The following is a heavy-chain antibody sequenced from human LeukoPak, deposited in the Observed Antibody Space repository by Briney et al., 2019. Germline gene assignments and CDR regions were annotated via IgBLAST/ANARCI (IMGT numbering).Heavy chain of an antibody. CDR3: ARGRRAVTMIVVVMTAVSYYLDV. CDR1: GGSFSGYY. V-gene: IGHV4-34*01. J-gene: IGHJ6*03. D-gene: IGHD3-22*01. Sequence: PSETLSLTCAVYGGSFSGYYWTWIRQTPEKGLEWIGEMNPSGSTNYNPSLKSRVTISVDTSKNQFSLELSSVTAADTAVYYCARGRRAVTMIVVVMTAVSYYLDVWGKGTTVTVS. CDR2: MNPSGST.